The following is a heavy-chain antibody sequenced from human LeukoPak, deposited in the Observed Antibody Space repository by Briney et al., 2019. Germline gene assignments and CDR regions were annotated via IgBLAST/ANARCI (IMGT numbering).Heavy chain of an antibody. Sequence: PGGSLRLSCAASGFTFSSYSMNWVRQAPGKGLEWVSYISSSSSTIYYADSVKGRFTISRDNAKNSLYLQMNSLRAEDTAVYYCARDWPYGMDVWGQGTTVTVSS. V-gene: IGHV3-48*04. CDR1: GFTFSSYS. CDR2: ISSSSSTI. CDR3: ARDWPYGMDV. J-gene: IGHJ6*02.